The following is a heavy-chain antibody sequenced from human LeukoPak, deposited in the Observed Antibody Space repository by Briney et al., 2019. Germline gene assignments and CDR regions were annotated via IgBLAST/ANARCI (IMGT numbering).Heavy chain of an antibody. Sequence: SEALSLTCTVSGGSISSYYWSWIRQPPGKGLEWIGYIYYSGSTNYNPSLKSRVTISVDTSKNQFSLKLSSVTAADTAVYYCARTSTYAFDIWGQGTMVTVSS. CDR1: GGSISSYY. D-gene: IGHD5/OR15-5a*01. CDR3: ARTSTYAFDI. CDR2: IYYSGST. J-gene: IGHJ3*02. V-gene: IGHV4-59*01.